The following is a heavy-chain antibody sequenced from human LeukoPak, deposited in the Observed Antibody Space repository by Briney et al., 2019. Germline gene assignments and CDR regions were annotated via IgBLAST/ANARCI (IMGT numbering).Heavy chain of an antibody. J-gene: IGHJ4*02. Sequence: PSETLSLTCTVSGGSISSGGYYWRWIRQHPGKGLEWIVYIYYSGSTYYNPSLKSRVTISVDTSKNQFSLKLSSVTAADTAVYYCAREHPRGYDFWSGPFDYWGQGTLVTVSS. CDR1: GGSISSGGYY. D-gene: IGHD3-3*01. V-gene: IGHV4-31*03. CDR2: IYYSGST. CDR3: AREHPRGYDFWSGPFDY.